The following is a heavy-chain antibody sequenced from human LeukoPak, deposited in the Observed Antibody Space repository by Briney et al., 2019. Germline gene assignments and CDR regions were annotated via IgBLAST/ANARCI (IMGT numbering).Heavy chain of an antibody. Sequence: GGSLRLSCEASGFTYRSYAMTWVHQAPGKVLEWVSAISGSGAKTYYADSVKGRFTISRDNSKNTLYLQMNSLRAEDTAVYYCAKANYYGSGSYPHFDYWGQGTLVTVSS. CDR2: ISGSGAKT. V-gene: IGHV3-23*01. CDR3: AKANYYGSGSYPHFDY. CDR1: GFTYRSYA. J-gene: IGHJ4*02. D-gene: IGHD3-10*01.